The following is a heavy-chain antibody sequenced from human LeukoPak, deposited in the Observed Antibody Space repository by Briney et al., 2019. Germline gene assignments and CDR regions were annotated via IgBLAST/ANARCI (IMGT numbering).Heavy chain of an antibody. CDR2: IKQDGSEK. V-gene: IGHV3-7*01. CDR3: ARDYSKEYYDILTGYYRKGVGMDV. Sequence: GGSLRLSCAASGFTFSSYWMSWVRQAPGKGLEWVANIKQDGSEKYYVDSVKGRFTISRDNAKNSLYLQMNSLRAEDTAVYYCARDYSKEYYDILTGYYRKGVGMDVWGQGTTVTVSS. J-gene: IGHJ6*02. D-gene: IGHD3-9*01. CDR1: GFTFSSYW.